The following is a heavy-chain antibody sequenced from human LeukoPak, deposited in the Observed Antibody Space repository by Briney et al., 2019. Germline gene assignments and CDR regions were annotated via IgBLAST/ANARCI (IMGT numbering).Heavy chain of an antibody. CDR1: GYTFTGYY. J-gene: IGHJ5*02. CDR3: ARGQQLARLYNWFDP. V-gene: IGHV1-2*04. D-gene: IGHD6-13*01. Sequence: ASVKVSCKASGYTFTGYYMHWVRQAPGQGLEWMGLINPNSGGTNYAQKFQGWVTMTRDTSISTAYMELSRLRSDDTAVYYCARGQQLARLYNWFDPWGQGTLVTVSS. CDR2: INPNSGGT.